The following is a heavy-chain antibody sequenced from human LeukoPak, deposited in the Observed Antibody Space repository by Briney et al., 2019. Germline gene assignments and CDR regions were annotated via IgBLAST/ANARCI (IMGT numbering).Heavy chain of an antibody. CDR3: AKAGLIRFDY. Sequence: ETLSLTCSVSGDSIRTYYWSWVRQAPGKGLEWVSGISGSEGTTYYADSVKGRFTISRDNSKNTLYLQMNSLRAEDTALYYCAKAGLIRFDYWGQGTLVTVSS. CDR1: GDSIRTYY. V-gene: IGHV3-23*01. D-gene: IGHD2-21*01. CDR2: ISGSEGTT. J-gene: IGHJ4*02.